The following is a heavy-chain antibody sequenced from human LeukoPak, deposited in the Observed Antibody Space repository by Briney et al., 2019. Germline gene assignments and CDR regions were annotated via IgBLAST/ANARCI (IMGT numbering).Heavy chain of an antibody. Sequence: GGSLRLSCAASGLTSSSYAMSWVRQAPGKGLEWVSVISGSGGITYYADSVKGRFTISRDNAKNSLYLQMNSLRAEDTAVYYCARNRYGDYSIDYWGQGTLVTVSS. D-gene: IGHD4-17*01. CDR2: ISGSGGIT. CDR3: ARNRYGDYSIDY. CDR1: GLTSSSYA. V-gene: IGHV3-23*01. J-gene: IGHJ4*02.